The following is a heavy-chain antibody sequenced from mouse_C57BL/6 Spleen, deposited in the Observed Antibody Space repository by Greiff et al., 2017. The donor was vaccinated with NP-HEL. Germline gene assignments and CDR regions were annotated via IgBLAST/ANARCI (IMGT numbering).Heavy chain of an antibody. V-gene: IGHV1-26*01. CDR2: INPNNGGT. CDR1: GYTFTDYY. Sequence: EVQLQQSGPELVKPGASVKISCKASGYTFTDYYMNWVKQSHGKSLEWIGDINPNNGGTSYNQKFKGKATLTVDKSSSTAYMELRSLTSEDSAVYYCARPLYDGYYLFAYWGQGTLVTVSA. D-gene: IGHD2-3*01. CDR3: ARPLYDGYYLFAY. J-gene: IGHJ3*01.